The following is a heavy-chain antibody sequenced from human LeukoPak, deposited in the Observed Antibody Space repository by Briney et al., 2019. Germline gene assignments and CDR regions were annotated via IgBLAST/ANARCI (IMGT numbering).Heavy chain of an antibody. D-gene: IGHD3-22*01. Sequence: GESLKISCKGSGYGFTSYWIGWVRQMPGKGLEWMGIIDPGDSDTRYSPSFQGQVTISADKSISTAYLQWSSLKASDTAMYYCARRIYDSSGYSYYFDYWGQGTLVTVSS. J-gene: IGHJ4*02. CDR2: IDPGDSDT. V-gene: IGHV5-51*01. CDR3: ARRIYDSSGYSYYFDY. CDR1: GYGFTSYW.